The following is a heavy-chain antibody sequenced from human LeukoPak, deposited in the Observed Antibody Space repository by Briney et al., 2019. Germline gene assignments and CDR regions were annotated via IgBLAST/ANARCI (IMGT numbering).Heavy chain of an antibody. D-gene: IGHD6-13*01. CDR2: VFYNGNT. CDR1: GGSIGTYF. CDR3: ARGPYISSWYYFDD. Sequence: SETLSLTCTVSGGSIGTYFWSWIRQSPGMGLEWIGYVFYNGNTNYNPSLKSRVTMSVDTSKNQFSLKMRSVTAADTAVYYCARGPYISSWYYFDDWGQGTLVTVSS. J-gene: IGHJ4*02. V-gene: IGHV4-59*01.